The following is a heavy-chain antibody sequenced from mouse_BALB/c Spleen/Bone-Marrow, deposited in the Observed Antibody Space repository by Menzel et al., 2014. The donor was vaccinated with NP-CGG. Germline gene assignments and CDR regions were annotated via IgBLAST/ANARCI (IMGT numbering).Heavy chain of an antibody. Sequence: EVKLMESGGDLVKPGGSLKLSCVASGFTFSSYGMSWVRQTPDKWLEWVATISSGGSSTYYPASVKGRFTISRDNAKSTLYLQMSSLNSEDTAMYYCTRRPLQANSYFDCWGQGTTLTVSS. V-gene: IGHV5-6*02. CDR2: ISSGGSST. J-gene: IGHJ2*01. CDR1: GFTFSSYG. D-gene: IGHD3-2*02. CDR3: TRRPLQANSYFDC.